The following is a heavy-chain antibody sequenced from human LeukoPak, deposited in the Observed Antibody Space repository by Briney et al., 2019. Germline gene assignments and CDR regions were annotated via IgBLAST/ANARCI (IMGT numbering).Heavy chain of an antibody. J-gene: IGHJ4*02. Sequence: SETLSLTCAVYGGSFSDYFWSWIRQPPGKGLEWIGEISHSGSTTYNPYLRSRVTISGDTSKKQFSLKLSSVTAADTAVYYCVTYYYGSSAPKRNYWGQGSLVTVSS. CDR2: ISHSGST. CDR3: VTYYYGSSAPKRNY. V-gene: IGHV4-34*01. CDR1: GGSFSDYF. D-gene: IGHD3-22*01.